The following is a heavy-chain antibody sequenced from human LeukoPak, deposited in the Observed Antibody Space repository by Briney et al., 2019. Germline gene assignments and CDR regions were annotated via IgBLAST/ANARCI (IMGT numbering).Heavy chain of an antibody. CDR2: IYRDGGT. V-gene: IGHV3-66*01. J-gene: IGHJ4*02. Sequence: GGSLRLSCAASGFTASSTYMSWVRQAPGKGLEWVSAIYRDGGTNYTDSVRGRFTISRDNSKNTLYLQMSSLRAENTAVYYCASLYSSSSDYWGQGTLVTVSS. D-gene: IGHD6-6*01. CDR1: GFTASSTY. CDR3: ASLYSSSSDY.